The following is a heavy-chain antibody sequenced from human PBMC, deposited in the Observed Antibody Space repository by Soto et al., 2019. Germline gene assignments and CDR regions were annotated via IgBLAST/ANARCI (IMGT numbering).Heavy chain of an antibody. D-gene: IGHD4-17*01. CDR1: GFTFSSYA. V-gene: IGHV3-23*01. J-gene: IGHJ4*02. CDR3: AKALDYGDYTYAKFDY. CDR2: ISGSGGST. Sequence: GSLRLSCAASGFTFSSYAMSWVRQAPGKGLEWVSAISGSGGSTYYADSVKGRFTISRDNSKNTLYLQMNSLRAEDTAVYYCAKALDYGDYTYAKFDYWGQGTLVTVSS.